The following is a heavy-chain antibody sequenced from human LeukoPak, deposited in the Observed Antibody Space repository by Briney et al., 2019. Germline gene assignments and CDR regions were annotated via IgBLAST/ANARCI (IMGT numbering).Heavy chain of an antibody. V-gene: IGHV1-2*02. CDR2: INTTTGGT. D-gene: IGHD1-14*01. CDR1: LYSFTDYY. Sequence: ASVKDSCKASLYSFTDYYIHWVRQAPGQGLEWMGRINTTTGGTNYAEKFKGRVNMTGDTSINTASMEMTSLTSGDTAVYYCTRVSIAWSNLYFDFWGQGTLVTVSS. J-gene: IGHJ4*02. CDR3: TRVSIAWSNLYFDF.